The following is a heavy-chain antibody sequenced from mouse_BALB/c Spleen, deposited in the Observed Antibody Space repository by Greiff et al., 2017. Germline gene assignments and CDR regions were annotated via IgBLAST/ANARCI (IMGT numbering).Heavy chain of an antibody. V-gene: IGHV5-17*02. Sequence: EVKVVESGGGLVQPGGSRKLSCAASGFTFSSFGMHWVRQAPEKGLEWVAYISSGSSTIYYADTVKGRFTISRDNPKNTLFLQMTSLRSEDTAMYYCAREATVVATPYYYAMDYWGQGTSVTVSS. J-gene: IGHJ4*01. D-gene: IGHD1-1*01. CDR1: GFTFSSFG. CDR3: AREATVVATPYYYAMDY. CDR2: ISSGSSTI.